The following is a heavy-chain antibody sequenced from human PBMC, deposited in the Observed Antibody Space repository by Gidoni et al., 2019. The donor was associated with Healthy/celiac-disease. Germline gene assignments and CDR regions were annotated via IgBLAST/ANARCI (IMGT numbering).Heavy chain of an antibody. CDR3: ARDTDCSTTTCYFDY. Sequence: EVQLVESGGVVVQPGGSLRLSCAASGFTFADYSMHWVRQAPGKGLEWVCFISWDGYTTYYADSVKGRFTISRDNSKNSLYLQMNSLRTEDTALYYCARDTDCSTTTCYFDYWGQGTLVTVSS. D-gene: IGHD2-2*01. J-gene: IGHJ4*02. CDR2: ISWDGYTT. CDR1: GFTFADYS. V-gene: IGHV3-43*01.